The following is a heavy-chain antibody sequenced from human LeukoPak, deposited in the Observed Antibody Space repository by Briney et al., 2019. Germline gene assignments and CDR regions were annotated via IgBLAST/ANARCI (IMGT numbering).Heavy chain of an antibody. CDR1: GGTFSSYT. CDR2: IIPILGIA. Sequence: SVKVSCKASGGTFSSYTISWVRQAPGQGLEWMGRIIPILGIANYAQKFRGRVTITADKSTSTAYMELSSLRSEDTAVYYCAANAVSRDGYNFDYWGQGTLVTVSS. D-gene: IGHD5-24*01. J-gene: IGHJ4*02. CDR3: AANAVSRDGYNFDY. V-gene: IGHV1-69*02.